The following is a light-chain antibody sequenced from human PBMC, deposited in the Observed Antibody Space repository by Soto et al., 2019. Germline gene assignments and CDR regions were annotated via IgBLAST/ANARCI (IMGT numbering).Light chain of an antibody. CDR3: MQALQTRT. V-gene: IGKV2-28*01. Sequence: DIVMTQSPLSLPVTPGEPASISCRSSQSLLHSNGYNYLDWYLQKPGQSPQLLIYLGSNRASGVPDRFSGSGSGTDFTLKISRVEAEDVAVYYCMQALQTRTFGQGTKVDIK. CDR2: LGS. CDR1: QSLLHSNGYNY. J-gene: IGKJ1*01.